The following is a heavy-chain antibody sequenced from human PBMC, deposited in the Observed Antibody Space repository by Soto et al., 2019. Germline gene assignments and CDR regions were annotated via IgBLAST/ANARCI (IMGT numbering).Heavy chain of an antibody. Sequence: PGGSLRLSCVGSGFTFSGYSMAWVRQAPGRGLEWVASISSRSTNIDYADSVKGRFTISRDNAKNSVSLHMSSLRAEDTALYYCAKFTEPGYSSIWYYFEYWGQGTLVTVSS. J-gene: IGHJ4*02. CDR2: ISSRSTNI. CDR3: AKFTEPGYSSIWYYFEY. D-gene: IGHD6-19*01. CDR1: GFTFSGYS. V-gene: IGHV3-21*06.